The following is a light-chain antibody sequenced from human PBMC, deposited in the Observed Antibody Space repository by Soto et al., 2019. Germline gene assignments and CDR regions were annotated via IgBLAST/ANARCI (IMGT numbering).Light chain of an antibody. CDR3: QYWDNYSWT. Sequence: DIQMTQSPSTLSASVGDRVTITCRASQSITDWLAGYQQKPGKAPKFLIYKASNLEGGVPSRFSGSGSGTEFTLTIGSVQPDDFATNYCQYWDNYSWTFGQGTKVEIK. CDR1: QSITDW. J-gene: IGKJ1*01. CDR2: KAS. V-gene: IGKV1-5*03.